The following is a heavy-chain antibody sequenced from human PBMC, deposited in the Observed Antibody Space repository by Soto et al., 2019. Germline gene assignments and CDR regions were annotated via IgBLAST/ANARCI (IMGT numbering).Heavy chain of an antibody. D-gene: IGHD3-16*01. J-gene: IGHJ4*02. V-gene: IGHV4-38-2*01. Sequence: SETLSLTCAVSGYSISSGYYWGWIRQPPGKGLEWIGSIYHSGSTYYNPSLKSRVTISVDTSKNQFSLKLSSVTAADTAVYYCARSHYDYAFDYWGQGT. CDR3: ARSHYDYAFDY. CDR1: GYSISSGYY. CDR2: IYHSGST.